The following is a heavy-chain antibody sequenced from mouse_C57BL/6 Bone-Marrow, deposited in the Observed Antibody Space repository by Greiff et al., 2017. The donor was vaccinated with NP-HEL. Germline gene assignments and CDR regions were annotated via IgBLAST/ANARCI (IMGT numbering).Heavy chain of an antibody. CDR3: ARQMDSSPFAY. D-gene: IGHD1-1*01. J-gene: IGHJ3*01. V-gene: IGHV5-12*01. Sequence: EVMLVESGGGLVQPGGSLKLSCAASGFTFSDYYMYWVRQTPEKRLEWVAYISNGGGSTYYPDTVKGRFTISRDNAKNTLYLQMSRLKSEDTAMYYCARQMDSSPFAYWGQGTLVTVSA. CDR2: ISNGGGST. CDR1: GFTFSDYY.